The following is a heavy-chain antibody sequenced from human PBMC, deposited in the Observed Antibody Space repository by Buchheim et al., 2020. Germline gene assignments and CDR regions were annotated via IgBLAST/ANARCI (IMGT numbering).Heavy chain of an antibody. Sequence: EVQLVESGGGLVQPGGSLRLSCAASGFTFSSYWMSWVRQAPGKGLEWVANIKQDGSENYYVDSVKGRFTISRDNAKNSLYLQMNSLRAEDTAVYYCARAARYSGSSWYKFDYWGQGTL. D-gene: IGHD6-13*01. CDR2: IKQDGSEN. J-gene: IGHJ4*02. V-gene: IGHV3-7*01. CDR3: ARAARYSGSSWYKFDY. CDR1: GFTFSSYW.